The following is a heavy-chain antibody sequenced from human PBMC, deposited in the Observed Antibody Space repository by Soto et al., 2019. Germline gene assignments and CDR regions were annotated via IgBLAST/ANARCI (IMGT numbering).Heavy chain of an antibody. D-gene: IGHD2-2*01. CDR2: IYYSGST. V-gene: IGHV4-39*01. CDR1: GGSISSSSYY. J-gene: IGHJ6*02. Sequence: PSETLSLTCTVSGGSISSSSYYWGWIRQPPGKGLEWIGSIYYSGSTYYNPSLKSRVTISVDTSKNQFSLKLSSVTAADTAVYYCASFFLCTSTSCYSRKYYYHGMDVWGQGTTVTVSS. CDR3: ASFFLCTSTSCYSRKYYYHGMDV.